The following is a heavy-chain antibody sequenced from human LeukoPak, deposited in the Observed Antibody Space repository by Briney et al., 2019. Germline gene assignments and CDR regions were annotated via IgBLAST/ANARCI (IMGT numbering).Heavy chain of an antibody. J-gene: IGHJ5*02. V-gene: IGHV1-2*02. CDR1: GYTFTRYY. CDR3: ASCPSIGVAGTFDP. CDR2: FNRNSGGT. D-gene: IGHD6-19*01. Sequence: ASVKVSCKASGYTFTRYYMHWVRQAPGHGLEWMGGFNRNSGGTNYAQNFEGRVPRTREMSISTAYMELSRLTCDETSVYYCASCPSIGVAGTFDPWRQGSLVTVAS.